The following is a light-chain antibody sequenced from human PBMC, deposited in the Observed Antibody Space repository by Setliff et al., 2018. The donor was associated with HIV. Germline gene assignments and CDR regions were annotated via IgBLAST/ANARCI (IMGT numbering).Light chain of an antibody. CDR1: SSDVGGYNY. J-gene: IGLJ1*01. V-gene: IGLV2-14*01. CDR2: DVI. Sequence: QSVLAQPASVSGSPGQSITISCTGTSSDVGGYNYVSWYQQDPGKAPKLLIYDVIKRPSGVSNRFSGSKSGNTASLTISGLQADDEADYYCSSYTSSSTYVFGTGTKVTVL. CDR3: SSYTSSSTYV.